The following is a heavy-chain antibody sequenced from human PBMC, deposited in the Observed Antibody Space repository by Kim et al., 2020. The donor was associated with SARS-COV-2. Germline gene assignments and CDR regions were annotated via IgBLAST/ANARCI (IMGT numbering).Heavy chain of an antibody. V-gene: IGHV1-18*04. D-gene: IGHD3-22*01. CDR3: AREPYYYDRSSSGY. Sequence: ASVKVSCKASGYTFTSYGISWVRQAPGQGREWMGWISAYNGNTNYAQKLQGRVTMTTDTSTSTAYMELRSLRSDDTAVYYCAREPYYYDRSSSGYWGQGTLVTVSS. J-gene: IGHJ4*02. CDR1: GYTFTSYG. CDR2: ISAYNGNT.